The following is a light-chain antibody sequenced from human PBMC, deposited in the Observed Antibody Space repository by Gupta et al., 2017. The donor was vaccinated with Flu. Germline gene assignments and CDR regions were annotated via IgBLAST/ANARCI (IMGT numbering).Light chain of an antibody. CDR3: RQTKELPLT. Sequence: IGMTQTPLSPAVTPGQPASISCSSSQSRLHRDGKTFLYWFLQKAGQPPQLLIYEGSNRCSGVPDRFSGIGSGTYFTLKISRVEAEDVVIYYCRQTKELPLTFGGGTKVEIK. V-gene: IGKV2D-29*01. J-gene: IGKJ4*01. CDR1: QSRLHRDGKTF. CDR2: EGS.